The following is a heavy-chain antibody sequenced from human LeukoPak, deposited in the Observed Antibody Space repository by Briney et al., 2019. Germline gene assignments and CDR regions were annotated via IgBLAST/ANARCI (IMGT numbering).Heavy chain of an antibody. Sequence: SETLSLTCTVSGYSISSGYYWGWIRQPPGKGLEWIGSIYHSGSTYYNPSLKSRVTISVDTSKNQFSLKLSSVTAADTAVYYCARDSVGIQLWFLGDYYYYYMDVWGKGTTVTVSS. J-gene: IGHJ6*03. D-gene: IGHD5-18*01. CDR2: IYHSGST. CDR1: GYSISSGYY. V-gene: IGHV4-38-2*02. CDR3: ARDSVGIQLWFLGDYYYYYMDV.